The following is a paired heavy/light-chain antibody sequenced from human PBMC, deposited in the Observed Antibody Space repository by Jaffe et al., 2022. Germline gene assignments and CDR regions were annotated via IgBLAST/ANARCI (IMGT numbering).Heavy chain of an antibody. CDR1: GFTFSAST. V-gene: IGHV3-73*02. CDR3: ASDYSVLFDY. CDR2: IRSKPNGYAT. D-gene: IGHD4-4*01. J-gene: IGHJ4*02. Sequence: EVQLVESGGGLVQPGGSLKLSCVASGFTFSASTMHWVRQASGKGLEWVGRIRSKPNGYATAYAASVKGRFTISRDDSKNTAYLQMNSLKTEDTAVYYCASDYSVLFDYWGQGNLVTVSS.
Light chain of an antibody. V-gene: IGLV1-47*01. CDR2: RNN. Sequence: QSVLTQPPSASGTPGQRVSLSCSGNSSNIGSNYVYWYQQLPGTAPKLLIYRNNQRPSGVPDRFSGSKSGTSASLAISGLRSEDEADYYCVAKDDSLSGPWVFGGGTKLTVL. CDR3: VAKDDSLSGPWV. J-gene: IGLJ3*02. CDR1: SSNIGSNY.